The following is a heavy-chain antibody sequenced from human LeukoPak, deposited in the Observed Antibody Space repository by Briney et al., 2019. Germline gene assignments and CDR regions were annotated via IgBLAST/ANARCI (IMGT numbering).Heavy chain of an antibody. CDR1: GGSISRGDFY. D-gene: IGHD3-3*01. J-gene: IGHJ5*02. V-gene: IGHV4-30-4*08. CDR3: ARGSIFGGRFDP. CDR2: IHYSGST. Sequence: SQTLPLTCTVSGGSISRGDFYWNWIRQSPGEGLEWIGYIHYSGSTYYSPSLKSRVGISVDTSKNQFSLNLSSVTAADTGVYYCARGSIFGGRFDPWGQGTLVTVSS.